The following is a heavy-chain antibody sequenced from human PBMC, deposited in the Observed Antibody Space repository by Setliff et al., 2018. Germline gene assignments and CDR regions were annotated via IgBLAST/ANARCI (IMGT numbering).Heavy chain of an antibody. CDR1: GGTFSSYA. CDR3: ARSYYYDSSGYSYFQH. CDR2: IIPIFGTT. V-gene: IGHV1-69*05. Sequence: GASVKVSCKASGGTFSSYATSWVRQAPGQGLEWMGGIIPIFGTTNYAQKFQGRVTITTDESTSTAYMEPSSLRSEDTAVYYCARSYYYDSSGYSYFQHWGQGTLVTVSS. D-gene: IGHD3-22*01. J-gene: IGHJ1*01.